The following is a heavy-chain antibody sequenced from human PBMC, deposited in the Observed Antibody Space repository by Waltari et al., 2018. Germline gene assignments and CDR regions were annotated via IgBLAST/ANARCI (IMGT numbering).Heavy chain of an antibody. CDR1: GLTFSSYA. CDR3: AKGSSSWYGFLGY. CDR2: ISGSGGST. J-gene: IGHJ4*02. Sequence: EVQLLESGGGLVQPGGSLRLSCSASGLTFSSYALSWVRQAPGKGLEWVSAISGSGGSTYYADSVKGRFTISRDNSKNTLYLQMNSLRAEDTAVYYCAKGSSSWYGFLGYWGQGTLVTVSS. D-gene: IGHD6-13*01. V-gene: IGHV3-23*01.